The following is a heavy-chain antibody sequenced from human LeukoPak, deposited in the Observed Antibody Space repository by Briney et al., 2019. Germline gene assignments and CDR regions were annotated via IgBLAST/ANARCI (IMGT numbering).Heavy chain of an antibody. V-gene: IGHV4-30-2*01. D-gene: IGHD3-10*01. Sequence: SQTLSLTCAVSGGSISSGGYSWSWIRQPPGKGLEWIGYIYHSGSTCYNPSLKSRVTISVDRSKNQFSLKLSSVTAADTAVYYCARGSRSNYYGSGSYRYYFDYWGQGTLVTVSS. CDR1: GGSISSGGYS. J-gene: IGHJ4*02. CDR3: ARGSRSNYYGSGSYRYYFDY. CDR2: IYHSGST.